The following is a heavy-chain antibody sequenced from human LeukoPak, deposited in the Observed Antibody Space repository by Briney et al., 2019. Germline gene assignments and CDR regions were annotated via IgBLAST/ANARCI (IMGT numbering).Heavy chain of an antibody. V-gene: IGHV3-23*01. Sequence: GGSLRLSRAASGFDFTVYWMTWVRQAPGKGLEWVSAISGSGGSTYYADSVKGRFTISRDNSKNALYLQMNSLRAEDTAVYYCVKWELLRAFDIWGQGTMVTVSS. CDR1: GFDFTVYW. D-gene: IGHD1-26*01. J-gene: IGHJ3*02. CDR3: VKWELLRAFDI. CDR2: ISGSGGST.